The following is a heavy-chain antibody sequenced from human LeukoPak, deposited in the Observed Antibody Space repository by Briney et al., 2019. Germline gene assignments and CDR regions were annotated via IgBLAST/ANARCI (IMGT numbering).Heavy chain of an antibody. CDR1: GFTFSNHA. CDR2: IGTAGDT. V-gene: IGHV3-13*01. CDR3: VRQQTSHGNFDY. Sequence: GGSLRLSCATSGFTFSNHAMHWVRQATGKGLEWVSAIGTAGDTFYPGSVRGRFTISRENAKNSLSLQINSLKAEDTAVYYCVRQQTSHGNFDYWGQGTLVTVSS. J-gene: IGHJ4*02. D-gene: IGHD1-26*01.